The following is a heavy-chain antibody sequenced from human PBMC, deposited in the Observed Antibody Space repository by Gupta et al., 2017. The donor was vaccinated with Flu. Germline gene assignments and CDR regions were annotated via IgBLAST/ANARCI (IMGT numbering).Heavy chain of an antibody. CDR2: ISASVGYT. CDR1: GFTFSSYA. CDR3: VRWLLRGYYFDY. D-gene: IGHD3-22*01. V-gene: IGHV3-23*01. J-gene: IGHJ4*02. Sequence: EVQLLESGGGLVQPGGSLRLSCAASGFTFSSYALSWVRQAPGKGLAWVSAISASVGYTYYADSVKGRFTISRDNSKNTLYLQMNSLRAEDTAVYYCVRWLLRGYYFDYWGQGTLVTVSS.